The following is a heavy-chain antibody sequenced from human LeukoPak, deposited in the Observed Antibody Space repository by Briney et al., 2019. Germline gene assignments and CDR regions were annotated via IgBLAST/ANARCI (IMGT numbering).Heavy chain of an antibody. CDR2: IWYDGSNK. J-gene: IGHJ4*02. CDR1: GFTFSSYG. Sequence: GRSLRLSCAASGFTFSSYGMHWVRQAPGKGLEWVAVIWYDGSNKYYADSVKGRFTISRDNSKNTLYLQMNSLRAEDTAVYYCARDSTMVRGAIGPFDYWGQGTLVTVSS. CDR3: ARDSTMVRGAIGPFDY. D-gene: IGHD3-10*01. V-gene: IGHV3-33*01.